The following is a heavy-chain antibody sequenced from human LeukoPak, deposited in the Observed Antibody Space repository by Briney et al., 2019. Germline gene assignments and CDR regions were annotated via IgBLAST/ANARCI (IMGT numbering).Heavy chain of an antibody. CDR2: IYYSGST. Sequence: GSLRLSCAASGGSISSSSYYWGWIRQPPGKGLEWTGSIYYSGSTYYNPSLKSRVTISVDTSKNQFSLKLSSVTAADTAVYYCARDRRSGYSYGYVGWFDPWGQGTLVTVSS. J-gene: IGHJ5*02. CDR1: GGSISSSSYY. D-gene: IGHD5-18*01. CDR3: ARDRRSGYSYGYVGWFDP. V-gene: IGHV4-39*07.